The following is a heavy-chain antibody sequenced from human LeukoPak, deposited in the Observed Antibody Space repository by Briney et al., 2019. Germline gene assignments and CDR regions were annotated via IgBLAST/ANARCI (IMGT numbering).Heavy chain of an antibody. Sequence: ASVKVSCKASGYTFSNFGISWVRQAPGQGLEWMGWISGNNDNPNYGQKFQGRFTVTTDSYPNTAYMELRNLRSDDTAVYYCARDGPSTDDCWGQGTLVPVPS. CDR3: ARDGPSTDDC. CDR1: GYTFSNFG. CDR2: ISGNNDNP. D-gene: IGHD2-2*01. J-gene: IGHJ4*02. V-gene: IGHV1-18*01.